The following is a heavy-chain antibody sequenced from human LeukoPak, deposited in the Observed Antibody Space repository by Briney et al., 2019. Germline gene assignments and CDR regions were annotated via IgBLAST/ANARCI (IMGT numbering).Heavy chain of an antibody. J-gene: IGHJ4*02. CDR2: ISYDGSNK. V-gene: IGHV3-30*04. D-gene: IGHD5-18*01. Sequence: HPGRSLRLSCAASGFTFSTYAMHWVRQAPGKGLEWVAVISYDGSNKYYADSVKGRFTISRDNSKNTLYLQMNSLRAEDTAVYYCAKDRSGIQLWYATFDYWGQGTLVTVSS. CDR3: AKDRSGIQLWYATFDY. CDR1: GFTFSTYA.